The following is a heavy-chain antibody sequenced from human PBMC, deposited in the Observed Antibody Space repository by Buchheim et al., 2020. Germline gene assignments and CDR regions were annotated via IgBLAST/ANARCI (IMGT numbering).Heavy chain of an antibody. J-gene: IGHJ4*02. D-gene: IGHD3-10*01. V-gene: IGHV1-18*04. CDR2: ISAHSHNTNGKT. CDR3: ARAPYGSGSDTFDY. CDR1: GYTFTSYG. Sequence: QVQLVQSGAEVKTPGASVKVSCKASGYTFTSYGVTWVRQAPGQGLEWMGWISAHSHNTNGKTKYAQKFQGRVTMTTDTSTSTAYMELRSLRSDDSAVYYCARAPYGSGSDTFDYWGQGTL.